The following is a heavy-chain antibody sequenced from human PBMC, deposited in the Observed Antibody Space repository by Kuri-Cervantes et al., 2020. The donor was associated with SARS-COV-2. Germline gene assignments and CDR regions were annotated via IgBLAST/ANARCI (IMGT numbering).Heavy chain of an antibody. V-gene: IGHV4-28*01. D-gene: IGHD6-6*01. Sequence: LRLSCAVSGYSISSGNWWGWVRRPPGKGLEWIGYIYYSGSTYYNPSLKSRVTISVDTSKNQFSLKLSSVTAADTAGYYCATPARXXAFDAFDIWGQGTMVTVSS. CDR3: ATPARXXAFDAFDI. J-gene: IGHJ3*02. CDR2: IYYSGST. CDR1: GYSISSGNW.